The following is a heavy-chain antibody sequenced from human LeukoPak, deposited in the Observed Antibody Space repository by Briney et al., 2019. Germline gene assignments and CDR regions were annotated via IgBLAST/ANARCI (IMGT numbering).Heavy chain of an antibody. J-gene: IGHJ5*02. D-gene: IGHD6-19*01. V-gene: IGHV4-59*01. Sequence: PSETLSLTCTVSGDSITNYYWSWIRQAPGTGLKWMGDIYYSGTTKYNPSLKSRVTISVDTSKNQFSLNLRSVTAADTAVYYCARDRSGGYNWFDPWGQGTLVTVSS. CDR3: ARDRSGGYNWFDP. CDR1: GDSITNYY. CDR2: IYYSGTT.